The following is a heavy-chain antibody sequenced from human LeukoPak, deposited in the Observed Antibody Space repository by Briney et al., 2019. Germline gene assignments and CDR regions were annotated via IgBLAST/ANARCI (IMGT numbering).Heavy chain of an antibody. CDR3: ARGQDRQWLIRGYYYYGMDV. Sequence: SETLSLTCTVSGGSISSGGYYWSWIRQPPGKGLEWIGYIYHSGSTYYNPSLKSRVTISVDRSKNQFSLKLSSVTAADTAVYYCARGQDRQWLIRGYYYYGMDVWGQGTTVTVSS. J-gene: IGHJ6*02. CDR2: IYHSGST. V-gene: IGHV4-30-2*01. D-gene: IGHD6-19*01. CDR1: GGSISSGGYY.